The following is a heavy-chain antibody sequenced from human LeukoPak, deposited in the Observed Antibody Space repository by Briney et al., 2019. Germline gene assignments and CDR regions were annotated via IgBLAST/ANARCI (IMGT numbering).Heavy chain of an antibody. CDR1: GFTFSSYG. D-gene: IGHD3-3*01. V-gene: IGHV3-33*01. Sequence: PGRSLRLSCAASGFTFSSYGMHWVRQAPGKGLEWVAVIWYDGSNQYYADSVKGRFTISRANSKNTLYLQMNRLRAEDTAVYYCARGRFLEWLYTDWGQGTLVTVSS. CDR2: IWYDGSNQ. J-gene: IGHJ4*02. CDR3: ARGRFLEWLYTD.